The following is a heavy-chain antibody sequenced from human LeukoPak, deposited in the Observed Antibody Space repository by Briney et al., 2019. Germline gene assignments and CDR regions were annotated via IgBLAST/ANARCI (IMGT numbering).Heavy chain of an antibody. V-gene: IGHV1-2*02. CDR1: GYLFTGYY. D-gene: IGHD3-22*01. CDR3: ARDWFVSGYYAY. CDR2: IDPNSGGT. Sequence: ASVKVSFKASGYLFTGYYIHWVRQAPGQGLEWMGWIDPNSGGTDYSQKFQGRVTMTRDTSSSTAHMELHRLTSDDTAMYYCARDWFVSGYYAYWGQGTLVTVSS. J-gene: IGHJ4*02.